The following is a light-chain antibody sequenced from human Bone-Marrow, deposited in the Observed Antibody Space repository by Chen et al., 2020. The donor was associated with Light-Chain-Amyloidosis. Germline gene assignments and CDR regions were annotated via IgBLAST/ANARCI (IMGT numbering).Light chain of an antibody. CDR2: EVS. Sequence: QSALPQPASVSGSPGPSISISCTGTSSGVGNYKFVAWYQQYSGKAPKLMIYEVSTRPSGLSDSFSGYKSGNTASLTISGLQTEDEADYYCCSYATGGTFVFGGGTKLTVL. J-gene: IGLJ2*01. CDR1: SSGVGNYKF. CDR3: CSYATGGTFV. V-gene: IGLV2-23*02.